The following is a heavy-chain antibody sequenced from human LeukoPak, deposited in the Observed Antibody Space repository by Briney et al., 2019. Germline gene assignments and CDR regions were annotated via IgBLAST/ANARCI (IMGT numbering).Heavy chain of an antibody. CDR1: GDTFSKYG. V-gene: IGHV1-69*04. Sequence: GASVKVSCKASGDTFSKYGISWVRQAPGQGLEWMGRIIPILEGIDYAQKFQGRVSITADKSTSTAYMEVSSLKSEDTAVYYCARESLSATPIFDFWSRGTLVTVSS. CDR2: IIPILEGI. J-gene: IGHJ4*02. CDR3: ARESLSATPIFDF. D-gene: IGHD5-12*01.